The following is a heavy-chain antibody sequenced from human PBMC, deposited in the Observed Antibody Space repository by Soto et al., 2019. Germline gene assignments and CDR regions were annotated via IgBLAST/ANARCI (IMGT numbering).Heavy chain of an antibody. CDR3: ARIPTSRHSTFDY. CDR2: ISSSGRTI. D-gene: IGHD2-21*01. J-gene: IGHJ4*01. V-gene: IGHV3-48*03. Sequence: AGGSLRLSCVTSGFTFSHNEMSWVRQAPGKGLEWISYISSSGRTIYYADSVKGRFTISRDNAESSLFLQMNSLRAEDTAVYYCARIPTSRHSTFDYWGQGTLVTVSS. CDR1: GFTFSHNE.